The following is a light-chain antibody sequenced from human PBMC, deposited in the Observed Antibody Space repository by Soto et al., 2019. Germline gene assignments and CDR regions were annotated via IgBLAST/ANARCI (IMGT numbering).Light chain of an antibody. Sequence: AIQMTQSPSSRSVSVGDRVTITCRASQGIGNDVGWYQQKPGKAPKLLIYAASSLQSGVPSRFSGSRSGTDFTLTISSLQPEHFATYYCLQDHNYPLTFGGGTKVEIK. CDR3: LQDHNYPLT. CDR1: QGIGND. J-gene: IGKJ4*01. CDR2: AAS. V-gene: IGKV1-6*01.